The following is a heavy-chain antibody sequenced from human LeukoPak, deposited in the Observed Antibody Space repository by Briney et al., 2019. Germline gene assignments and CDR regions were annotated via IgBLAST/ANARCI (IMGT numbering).Heavy chain of an antibody. V-gene: IGHV3-21*01. CDR1: GFTFSSFS. J-gene: IGHJ4*02. Sequence: GGSLRLSCAASGFTFSSFSMNWVRQAPGKGLEWVSSISSGLSSTYYADSVKGRFTISRYNSKNSLYLQMNSLSAEDTAVYYCARDEALDYWGQGTLVTVSS. CDR3: ARDEALDY. CDR2: ISSGLSST.